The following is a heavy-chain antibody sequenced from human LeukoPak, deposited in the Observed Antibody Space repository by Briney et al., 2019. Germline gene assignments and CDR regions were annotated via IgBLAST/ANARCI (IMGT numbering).Heavy chain of an antibody. J-gene: IGHJ4*02. CDR2: IYPGDSDT. V-gene: IGHV5-51*01. CDR1: GYPFTTYW. Sequence: GESLKISCRGSGYPFTTYWIGWVRQMPGKGLQWMGIIYPGDSDTRYSPSFQGQVTISADKSIRTAYLQWSSLKASDTAMYYCARHIKGGDAAGSGYYFDYWGQGTLVSVSS. D-gene: IGHD3-10*01. CDR3: ARHIKGGDAAGSGYYFDY.